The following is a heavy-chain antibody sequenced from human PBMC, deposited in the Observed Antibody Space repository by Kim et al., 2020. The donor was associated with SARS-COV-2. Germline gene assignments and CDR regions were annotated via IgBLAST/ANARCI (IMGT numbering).Heavy chain of an antibody. D-gene: IGHD6-13*01. CDR3: ARSWVAAAAFDY. V-gene: IGHV3-13*01. J-gene: IGHJ4*02. Sequence: YYPGSVKGRFTIARENAKNSLYLQMNSLRAGDTAVYYCARSWVAAAAFDYWGQGTLVTVSS.